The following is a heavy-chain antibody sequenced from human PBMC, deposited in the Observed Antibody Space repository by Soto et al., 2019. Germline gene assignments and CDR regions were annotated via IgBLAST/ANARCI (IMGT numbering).Heavy chain of an antibody. D-gene: IGHD6-19*01. CDR1: GFSLSTSGVG. Sequence: SGPTLVNPTQTLTLTCTFSGFSLSTSGVGVGWIRQPPGKALEWLALIYWDDDKRYSPSLKSRLTITKDTSKNQVVLTMTNMDPVDTATYYCAHSDSSGWQPPIDAFDIWGQGTMVTVSS. CDR3: AHSDSSGWQPPIDAFDI. CDR2: IYWDDDK. J-gene: IGHJ3*02. V-gene: IGHV2-5*02.